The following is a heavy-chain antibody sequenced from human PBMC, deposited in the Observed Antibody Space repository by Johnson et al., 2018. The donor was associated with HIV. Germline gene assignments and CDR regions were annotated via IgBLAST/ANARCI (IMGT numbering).Heavy chain of an antibody. CDR1: GFTFSGYW. CDR2: ISYDGSDK. D-gene: IGHD2-8*02. V-gene: IGHV3-30*18. Sequence: VQLVESGGGLVQPGGSLRLSCAASGFTFSGYWMSWVRQAPGKWLEWVAFISYDGSDKYYADSVKGRFTISRDNAEKSLYLQMNSQRAEDTAVYYCAKDPIVLVVYAISAFEIWGQGTMVTVSS. J-gene: IGHJ3*02. CDR3: AKDPIVLVVYAISAFEI.